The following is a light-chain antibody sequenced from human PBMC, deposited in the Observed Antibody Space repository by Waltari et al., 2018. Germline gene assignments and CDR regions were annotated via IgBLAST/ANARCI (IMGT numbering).Light chain of an antibody. J-gene: IGLJ2*01. CDR2: DVS. CDR3: SSYISSSTLEL. Sequence: QSPLTQPASVSGSLGRSTTFPCPETSTAVGAFTYVSWYHKHPAKAPKLMIFDVSIRPSGVSNRFSGSKSGNTASLTISGLQAEDEADYYCSSYISSSTLELFGGGTSLTVL. CDR1: STAVGAFTY. V-gene: IGLV2-14*03.